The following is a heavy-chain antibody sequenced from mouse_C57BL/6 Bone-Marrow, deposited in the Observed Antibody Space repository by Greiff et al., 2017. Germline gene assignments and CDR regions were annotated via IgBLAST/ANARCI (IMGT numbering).Heavy chain of an antibody. CDR3: ASLLPQGAY. CDR2: IWGVGST. V-gene: IGHV2-6*01. J-gene: IGHJ3*01. CDR1: GFSLTSYG. Sequence: VKLMESGPGLVAPSQSLSITCTVSGFSLTSYGVDWVRQSPGKGLEWLGVIWGVGSTNYNSALKSRLSISKDNSKSQVFLKMNSLQTDETAMYYCASLLPQGAYWGQGTLVTVSA. D-gene: IGHD2-1*01.